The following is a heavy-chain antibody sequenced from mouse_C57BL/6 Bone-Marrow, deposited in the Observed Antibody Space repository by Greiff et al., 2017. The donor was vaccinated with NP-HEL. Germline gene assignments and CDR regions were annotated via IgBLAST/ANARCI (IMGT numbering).Heavy chain of an antibody. V-gene: IGHV1-80*01. D-gene: IGHD1-1*01. CDR1: GYAFSSYW. CDR3: ARYYGSSYYFDF. J-gene: IGHJ2*01. Sequence: QVQLQQSGAELVKPGASVKISCKASGYAFSSYWMNWVKQRPGKGLEWIGQIYPGDGGTNYNGKFKGKATLTVDKSSSTAYMQLRSLTSEDSAVYFCARYYGSSYYFDFGGQGTTLTVSS. CDR2: IYPGDGGT.